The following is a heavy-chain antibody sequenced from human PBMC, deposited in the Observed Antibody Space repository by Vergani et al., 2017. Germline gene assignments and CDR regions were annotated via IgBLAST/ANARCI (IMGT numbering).Heavy chain of an antibody. D-gene: IGHD3-22*01. CDR3: ARTDYYDSSCYYYWYFDL. CDR2: IYYSGST. J-gene: IGHJ2*01. CDR1: GGSFSGYY. V-gene: IGHV4-34*11. Sequence: QVQLQQWGAGLLKPSETLSLTCAVYGGSFSGYYWSWIRQPPGKGLEWIGYIYYSGSTNYNPSLKSRVTISVDTSKNQFSLKLSSMTAADTAVYYCARTDYYDSSCYYYWYFDLWGRGTLVTVSS.